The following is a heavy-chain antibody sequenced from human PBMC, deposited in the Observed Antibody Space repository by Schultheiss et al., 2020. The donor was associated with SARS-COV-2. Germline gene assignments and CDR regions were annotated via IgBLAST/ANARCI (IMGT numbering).Heavy chain of an antibody. Sequence: GSLRLSCTVSGGSISSYYWSWIRQPPGKGLEWIGYIYSSENTNYNPSLQSRVTMSVDVSKKQLSLRLSSVTAADSAVYYCARGSEGFDPWGQGTQVTVSS. CDR2: IYSSENT. CDR1: GGSISSYY. J-gene: IGHJ5*02. CDR3: ARGSEGFDP. V-gene: IGHV4-59*01.